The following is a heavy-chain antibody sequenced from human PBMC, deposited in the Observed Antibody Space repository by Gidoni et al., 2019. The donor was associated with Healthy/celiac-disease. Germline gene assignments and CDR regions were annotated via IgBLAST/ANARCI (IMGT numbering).Heavy chain of an antibody. Sequence: EVQLVESGGGWVQPGGSLRLSCAASGFTVSSNYMSWVRQAPGKGLEWVSVIYSGGSTYYADSVKCRFTIARDNSKNTLYLQMNSLRAEDTAVYYCASAYDYGDYGAFDIWGQGTMVTVSS. CDR1: GFTVSSNY. J-gene: IGHJ3*02. CDR3: ASAYDYGDYGAFDI. D-gene: IGHD4-17*01. CDR2: IYSGGST. V-gene: IGHV3-66*02.